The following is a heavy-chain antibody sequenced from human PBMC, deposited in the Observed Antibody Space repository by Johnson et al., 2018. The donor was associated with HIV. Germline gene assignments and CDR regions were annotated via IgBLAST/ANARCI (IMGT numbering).Heavy chain of an antibody. J-gene: IGHJ3*02. D-gene: IGHD3-10*01. Sequence: QVQVLESGGGVVQPGGSLRLSCAASGFTFSSYAMHWVRQAPGKGLEWVAVISYDGSNKYYADSVKGRFTISRDNSKNTLYLQMNSLRAEDTAVYYCASDNGGTKDAFDMWGQGTMVTVSS. CDR2: ISYDGSNK. CDR3: ASDNGGTKDAFDM. V-gene: IGHV3-30*14. CDR1: GFTFSSYA.